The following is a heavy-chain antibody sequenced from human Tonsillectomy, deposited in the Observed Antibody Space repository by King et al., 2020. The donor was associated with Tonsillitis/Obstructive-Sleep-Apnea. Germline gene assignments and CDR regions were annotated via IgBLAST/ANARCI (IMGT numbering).Heavy chain of an antibody. CDR3: ARGESGYSFDY. D-gene: IGHD5-12*01. V-gene: IGHV1-46*01. Sequence: QLVQSGAEVKKPGASVKVSCKASGYTFTSYYIHWVRQAPGQGLEWMGIINPSVGSTNYAQKFQGRVTMPRDTSTSTVYMELSSLRSEDTAVYFCARGESGYSFDYWGQGTLVTVSS. J-gene: IGHJ4*02. CDR1: GYTFTSYY. CDR2: INPSVGST.